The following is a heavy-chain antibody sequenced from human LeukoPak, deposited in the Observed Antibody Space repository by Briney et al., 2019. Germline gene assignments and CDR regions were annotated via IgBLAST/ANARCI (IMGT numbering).Heavy chain of an antibody. CDR2: INNNGSIT. V-gene: IGHV3-74*01. CDR1: GFTFSSYW. D-gene: IGHD3-22*01. Sequence: GGSLRLSCAASGFTFSSYWMHWVRQAPGKGLVWVSRINNNGSITNYADSVKGRFTISRDSAKNTVYLQMNSLRAEDTAVYYCARAYYDSSGRYFDYWGQGTLVTVSS. CDR3: ARAYYDSSGRYFDY. J-gene: IGHJ4*02.